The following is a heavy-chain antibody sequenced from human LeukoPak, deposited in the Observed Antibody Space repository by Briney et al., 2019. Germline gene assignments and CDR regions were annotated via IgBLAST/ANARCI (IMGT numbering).Heavy chain of an antibody. CDR1: GGSISSYY. CDR2: IYYSGST. D-gene: IGHD2-2*01. V-gene: IGHV4-59*01. Sequence: PSETLSLTCTVSGGSISSYYWSWIRQPPGKGLEWNGYIYYSGSTNYNPSLKSRVTISVDTSKNQFSLKLSSVTAADTAVYYCARAHCSSTSCYSYYYYGMDVWGQGTTVTVSS. J-gene: IGHJ6*02. CDR3: ARAHCSSTSCYSYYYYGMDV.